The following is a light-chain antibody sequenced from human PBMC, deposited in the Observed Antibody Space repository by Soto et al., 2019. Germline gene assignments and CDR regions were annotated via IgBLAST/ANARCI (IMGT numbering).Light chain of an antibody. CDR3: QQYGSSALT. CDR1: QMVSSSY. Sequence: EIVLTQSPGTLSLSPGERATLSCRASQMVSSSYLAWYQQKVGQAPRLLIYGASHRATGIPDRFSGSGSETDFTLTISRLEPEDFAVYYCQQYGSSALTFGGGTKVEIK. CDR2: GAS. V-gene: IGKV3-20*01. J-gene: IGKJ4*01.